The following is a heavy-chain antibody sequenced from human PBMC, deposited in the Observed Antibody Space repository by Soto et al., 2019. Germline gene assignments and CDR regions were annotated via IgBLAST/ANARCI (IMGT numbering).Heavy chain of an antibody. CDR2: INHSGST. J-gene: IGHJ5*02. CDR3: ARDTVLLWFGESSTRWFDP. CDR1: GGSFSGYY. D-gene: IGHD3-10*01. Sequence: SETLSLTCAVYGGSFSGYYWSWIRQPPGKGLEWIGEINHSGSTNYNPSLKSRVTISVDTSKNQFSLKLSSVTAADTAVYYCARDTVLLWFGESSTRWFDPWGQGTLVTVSS. V-gene: IGHV4-34*01.